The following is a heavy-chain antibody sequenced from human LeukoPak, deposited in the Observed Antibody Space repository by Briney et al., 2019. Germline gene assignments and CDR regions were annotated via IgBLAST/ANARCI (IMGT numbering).Heavy chain of an antibody. Sequence: GESLKISCKGSGYSFTSYWIGWVRQMPGKGLECMGIIYPGDSDTRYSPSFQGQVTISADKSISTAYLQWSSLKASDTAMYYCARPAMVRGVIAWFDPWGQGTLVTVSS. CDR1: GYSFTSYW. CDR3: ARPAMVRGVIAWFDP. CDR2: IYPGDSDT. D-gene: IGHD3-10*01. V-gene: IGHV5-51*01. J-gene: IGHJ5*02.